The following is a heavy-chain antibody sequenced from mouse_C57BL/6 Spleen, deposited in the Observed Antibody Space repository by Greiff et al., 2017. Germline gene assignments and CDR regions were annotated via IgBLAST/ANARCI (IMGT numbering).Heavy chain of an antibody. CDR1: GYAFSSSR. V-gene: IGHV1-82*01. CDR3: ARDWDWDY. CDR2: IYPGDGDT. J-gene: IGHJ2*01. D-gene: IGHD4-1*01. Sequence: VQLQQSGPELVKPGASVKISCKASGYAFSSSRMNWVKQRPGKGLEWIGRIYPGDGDTNYNGKFKGKATLTADKSSSTAYMQLSSLTSEDSAVYFCARDWDWDYWGQGTTLTVSS.